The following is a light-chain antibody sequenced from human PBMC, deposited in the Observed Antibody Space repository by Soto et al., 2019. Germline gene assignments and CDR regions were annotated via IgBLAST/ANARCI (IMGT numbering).Light chain of an antibody. Sequence: QLVLTQSPSASASLGASVKLTCTLNSGHSGYAIAWHQQQPEKGPRYLMKLNSDGSHSKGDGIPDRFSGSSSGAERYLTISSLQSEDEADYYCQTWGTGVVFGGGTKLTVL. CDR1: SGHSGYA. V-gene: IGLV4-69*01. J-gene: IGLJ2*01. CDR2: LNSDGSH. CDR3: QTWGTGVV.